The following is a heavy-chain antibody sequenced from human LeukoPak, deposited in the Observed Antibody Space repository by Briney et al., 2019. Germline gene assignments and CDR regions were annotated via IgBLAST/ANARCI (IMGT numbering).Heavy chain of an antibody. V-gene: IGHV3-53*01. CDR1: WFTVVSNY. CDR3: ARVLAAAGTDEYYFEY. D-gene: IGHD6-13*01. CDR2: IYSGGST. Sequence: GGSLRLSCAASWFTVVSNYMSWVRQAPGKGLEWVSLIYSGGSTYYADSVRGRFTISRDNSKNTLYLQMNSLRADDTAVYYCARVLAAAGTDEYYFEYWGQGTLVTVSS. J-gene: IGHJ4*02.